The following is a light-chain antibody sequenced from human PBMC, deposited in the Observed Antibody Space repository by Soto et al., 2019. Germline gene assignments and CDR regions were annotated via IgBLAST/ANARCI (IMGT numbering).Light chain of an antibody. CDR1: SSDVAAYNY. Sequence: QSALTQPASVSGSPGQSITISCTGTSSDVAAYNYVSWYQQHPGKAPKLMIYEVSNRPSGVSNRFSGSKSGNTASLTISGLQAEDEADYYCSSYTRSSTYVLGTGTKLTVL. CDR2: EVS. J-gene: IGLJ1*01. V-gene: IGLV2-14*01. CDR3: SSYTRSSTYV.